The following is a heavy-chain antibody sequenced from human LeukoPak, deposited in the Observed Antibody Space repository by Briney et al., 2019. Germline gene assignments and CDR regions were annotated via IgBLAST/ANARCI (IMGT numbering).Heavy chain of an antibody. CDR2: IIPILGIA. J-gene: IGHJ5*02. V-gene: IGHV1-69*04. CDR1: GGTFSSYA. CDR3: ARVMSSRNWFDP. Sequence: GASVKVSCKASGGTFSSYAISWVRQAPGQGLEWMGRIIPILGIADYAQKFQGRVTFTADKSTSTAYMELSSLRSEDTAVYYCARVMSSRNWFDPWGQGTLVTVSS. D-gene: IGHD3-16*01.